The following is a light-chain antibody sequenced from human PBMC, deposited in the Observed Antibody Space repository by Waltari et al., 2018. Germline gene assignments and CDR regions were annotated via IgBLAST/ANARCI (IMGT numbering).Light chain of an antibody. CDR2: QDN. CDR3: QAWDSSTVV. CDR1: KLGDKY. V-gene: IGLV3-1*01. J-gene: IGLJ2*01. Sequence: SYELAQPPSVSVSPGQTASITCSGDKLGDKYACWYQQKPGQSPVLVIYQDNNRPSGIPERCSGSNSGNTSTLTISGTQAMDEADYYCQAWDSSTVVFGGGTKVTVL.